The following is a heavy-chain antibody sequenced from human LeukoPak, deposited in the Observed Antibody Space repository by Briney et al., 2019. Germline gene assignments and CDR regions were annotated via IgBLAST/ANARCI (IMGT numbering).Heavy chain of an antibody. Sequence: SQTLSLTCTVSGGSISSGDYYWSWIRQPPGKGLEWIGYIYYSGSTYYNPSLKSRVTISVDTSKNQFSLKLSSVTAADTALYYCARVRDSSGYYYYYMDVWGKGTTVTVSS. D-gene: IGHD3-22*01. CDR2: IYYSGST. CDR1: GGSISSGDYY. J-gene: IGHJ6*03. CDR3: ARVRDSSGYYYYYMDV. V-gene: IGHV4-30-4*08.